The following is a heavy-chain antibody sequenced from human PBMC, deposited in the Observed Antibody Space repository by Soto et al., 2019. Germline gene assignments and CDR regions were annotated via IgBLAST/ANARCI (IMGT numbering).Heavy chain of an antibody. Sequence: PGGSLRLSCAASGFTFISYSINFFRHAPGKGLEWVSSISSSNNYIYYADSVKGRFTISGDNAKNSLYLQMNSLRAEDTAVYYCARDRDWYFDLWGRGTLVTVSS. D-gene: IGHD3-10*01. CDR3: ARDRDWYFDL. V-gene: IGHV3-21*01. CDR1: GFTFISYS. CDR2: ISSSNNYI. J-gene: IGHJ2*01.